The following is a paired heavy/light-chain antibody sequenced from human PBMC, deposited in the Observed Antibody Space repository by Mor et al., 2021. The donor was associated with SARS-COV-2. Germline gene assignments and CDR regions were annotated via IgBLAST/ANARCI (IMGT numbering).Light chain of an antibody. CDR1: SSNIGNNY. Sequence: QSVLTQPPSVSAAPGQKVTISCSGSSSNIGNNYVSWYQQLPGTAPKLLIYDNNKRPSGIPDRFSGSKSGTSATLGITGLQTGDEADYYCGTWDSSVSAWVFGGGTKLTVL. CDR3: GTWDSSVSAWV. J-gene: IGLJ3*02. CDR2: DNN. V-gene: IGLV1-51*01.
Heavy chain of an antibody. CDR1: GGSISSSSYY. D-gene: IGHD4-17*01. Sequence: QLQLQESGPGLVKSSETLSLTCTVSGGSISSSSYYWGWIRQPPGKGLEWIGSIYYSGSSYHNPSLKSRVTISVDTSKNQFSLKLSSVTAADTAVYFCASLTTVTTFGYWGQGTLVTVSS. CDR3: ASLTTVTTFGY. V-gene: IGHV4-39*07. J-gene: IGHJ4*02. CDR2: IYYSGSS.